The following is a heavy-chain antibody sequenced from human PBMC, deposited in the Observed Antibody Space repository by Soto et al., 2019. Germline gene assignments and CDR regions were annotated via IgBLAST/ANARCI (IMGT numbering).Heavy chain of an antibody. J-gene: IGHJ6*02. CDR3: ARDVWLGRHYYYGMDV. Sequence: GGSLRLSCAAYGFTFSSYWMSWVRQAPGKGLELVANIKQDGSEKYYVDSVKGRFTISRDNAKNSLYLQMNSLRAEDTAVYYCARDVWLGRHYYYGMDVWGQGTKVTVCS. CDR2: IKQDGSEK. D-gene: IGHD6-19*01. CDR1: GFTFSSYW. V-gene: IGHV3-7*03.